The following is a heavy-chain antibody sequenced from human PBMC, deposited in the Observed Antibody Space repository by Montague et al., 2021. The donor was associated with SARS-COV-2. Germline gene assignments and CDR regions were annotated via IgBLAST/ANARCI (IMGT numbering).Heavy chain of an antibody. J-gene: IGHJ3*02. CDR1: RGSSSNYY. V-gene: IGHV4-34*01. D-gene: IGHD3-9*01. Sequence: SETLSLTCAVSRGSSSNYYWTWIRQSPGKGLEWIGEINHGGAPNYTPYLKSRATISLDPFTKQIALKLNSVTVADTAVFFCARVRPVEVSFRHFDSISSGALDIWGLGSMVIVSS. CDR3: ARVRPVEVSFRHFDSISSGALDI. CDR2: INHGGAP.